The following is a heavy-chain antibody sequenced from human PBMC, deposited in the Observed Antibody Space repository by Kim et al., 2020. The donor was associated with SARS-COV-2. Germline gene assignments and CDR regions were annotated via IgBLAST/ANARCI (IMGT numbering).Heavy chain of an antibody. D-gene: IGHD3-9*01. CDR2: IIPIFGTA. V-gene: IGHV1-69*13. CDR3: ATSVTYYDILTGYSKPRDYYYGMDV. J-gene: IGHJ6*02. CDR1: GGTFSSYA. Sequence: SVKVSCKASGGTFSSYAISWVRQAPGQGLEWMGGIIPIFGTANYAQKFQGRVTITADESTSTAYMELSSLRSEDTAVYYCATSVTYYDILTGYSKPRDYYYGMDVWGQGTTVTVSS.